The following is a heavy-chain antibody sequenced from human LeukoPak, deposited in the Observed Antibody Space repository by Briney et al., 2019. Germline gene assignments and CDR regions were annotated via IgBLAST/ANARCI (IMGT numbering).Heavy chain of an antibody. CDR2: IYSGGST. J-gene: IGHJ4*02. CDR3: ARRADSGTTYFDY. D-gene: IGHD1-1*01. V-gene: IGHV3-66*01. CDR1: GFTVSSNY. Sequence: GGSLRLSCGASGFTVSSNYMSWVRQAPGKGLEWVSVIYSGGSTYYADSVKGRFTISRDNSKNTVSLQMDSLRPEDTAIYYCARRADSGTTYFDYWGQGTLVIVSS.